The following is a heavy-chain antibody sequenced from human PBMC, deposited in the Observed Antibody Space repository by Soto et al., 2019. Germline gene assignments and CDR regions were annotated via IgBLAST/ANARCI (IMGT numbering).Heavy chain of an antibody. Sequence: GGSLRLSCGASGLSVSDNYMGWVRQAPGRELEWVSVMYAGGDTHYADSVKGRFTISRDKSENTLYLQMNSLRDEDTGVYFCVSRIPSWVFDYWGLGTLVTVSS. CDR1: GLSVSDNY. V-gene: IGHV3-53*01. CDR2: MYAGGDT. CDR3: VSRIPSWVFDY. D-gene: IGHD2-21*01. J-gene: IGHJ4*01.